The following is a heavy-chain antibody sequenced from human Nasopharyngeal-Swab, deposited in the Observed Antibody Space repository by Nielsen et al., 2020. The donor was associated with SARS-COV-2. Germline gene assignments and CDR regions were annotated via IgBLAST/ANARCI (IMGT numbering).Heavy chain of an antibody. CDR1: GFTFSSYA. D-gene: IGHD2-21*01. Sequence: GESLKISCAASGFTFSSYAMSSVRQAPGKGLEWVSIISGSGDTTYYADSVKDRFTISRDNSKNTLYLQTNSLRVEDTAVYYCAKAPYLRGLDVWGQGTTVTVSS. CDR2: ISGSGDTT. CDR3: AKAPYLRGLDV. J-gene: IGHJ6*02. V-gene: IGHV3-23*01.